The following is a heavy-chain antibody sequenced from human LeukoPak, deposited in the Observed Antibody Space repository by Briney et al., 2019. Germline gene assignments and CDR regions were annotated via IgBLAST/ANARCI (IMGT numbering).Heavy chain of an antibody. CDR3: AKDRDDSSGFYHDY. D-gene: IGHD3-22*01. V-gene: IGHV3-23*01. Sequence: GGSLRLSCAASGFTFGNSAMSWVRQAPGKGLAWVSSISGSGGSIYYADSVKGRFTISRDNFKNILYLQMNSLRAEDTAVYYCAKDRDDSSGFYHDYWGQGTLLTVSS. J-gene: IGHJ4*02. CDR1: GFTFGNSA. CDR2: ISGSGGSI.